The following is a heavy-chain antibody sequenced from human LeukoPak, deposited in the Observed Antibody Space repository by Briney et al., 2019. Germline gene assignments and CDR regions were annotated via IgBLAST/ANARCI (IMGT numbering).Heavy chain of an antibody. CDR3: ARAHGSSGWYYYYMDV. CDR1: GGSISSYY. D-gene: IGHD6-19*01. V-gene: IGHV4-59*12. CDR2: IYYSGST. J-gene: IGHJ6*03. Sequence: PSETLSLTCTVSGGSISSYYWSWIRQPPGKGLEWIGYIYYSGSTNYNPSLKSRVTMSVDTSKNQFSLKLSSVTAADTAVYYCARAHGSSGWYYYYMDVWGKGTTVTISS.